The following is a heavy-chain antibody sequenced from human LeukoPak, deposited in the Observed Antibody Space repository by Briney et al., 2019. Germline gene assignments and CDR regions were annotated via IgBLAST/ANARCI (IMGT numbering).Heavy chain of an antibody. V-gene: IGHV4-39*01. D-gene: IGHD6-19*01. Sequence: SETLSLTCTVSGGSIRSSSYYWGWIRQPPGKGLEWIGSIYYSGSTYYNPSLKSRVTISVDTSKNQFSLKLSPVTAADTAVYYCARQGYSSGWYNWFDPWGQGTLVTVSS. CDR1: GGSIRSSSYY. J-gene: IGHJ5*02. CDR2: IYYSGST. CDR3: ARQGYSSGWYNWFDP.